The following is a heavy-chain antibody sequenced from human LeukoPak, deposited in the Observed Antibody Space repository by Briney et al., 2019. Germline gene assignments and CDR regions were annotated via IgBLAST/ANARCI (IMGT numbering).Heavy chain of an antibody. V-gene: IGHV3-15*01. Sequence: GPLRLSCAASGFTFSNAWMTWVRQAPGKGLEWVGHNRRKVNGGTTDYAAPVRGRFTISRDDSKSTLYLQMKSLSTEDTGVYTCRTEDGGASGTGGDYEYLDYWGQGTLVSGSS. CDR1: GFTFSNAW. D-gene: IGHD1-26*01. CDR3: RTEDGGASGTGGDYEYLDY. CDR2: NRRKVNGGTT. J-gene: IGHJ4*02.